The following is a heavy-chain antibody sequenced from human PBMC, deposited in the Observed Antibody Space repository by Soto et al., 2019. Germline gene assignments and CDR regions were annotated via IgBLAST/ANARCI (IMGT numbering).Heavy chain of an antibody. D-gene: IGHD6-19*01. CDR1: GGSISSSSYY. V-gene: IGHV4-39*01. Sequence: SETLSLTCTVSGGSISSSSYYWGWIRQPPGKGLEWIGSIYYSGSTYYNPSLKSRVTISVDTSKNQFSLKLSSVTAADTAVYYCARRRIAVAAFYGMDVWGQGTTVTGS. CDR3: ARRRIAVAAFYGMDV. J-gene: IGHJ6*02. CDR2: IYYSGST.